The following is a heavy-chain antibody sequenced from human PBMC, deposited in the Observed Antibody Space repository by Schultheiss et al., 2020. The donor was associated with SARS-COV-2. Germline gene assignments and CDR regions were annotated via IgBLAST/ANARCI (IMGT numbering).Heavy chain of an antibody. CDR2: IKEDGSEK. Sequence: GGSLRLSCAASGFTFSSYWMSWVRQAPGKGLEWVANIKEDGSEKYYVDSVKGRFTISRDNAKNLLYLQMNSLRAEDTAVYYCAMGGSGLDVWGKGTTVTVSS. V-gene: IGHV3-7*05. D-gene: IGHD3-10*01. J-gene: IGHJ6*04. CDR3: AMGGSGLDV. CDR1: GFTFSSYW.